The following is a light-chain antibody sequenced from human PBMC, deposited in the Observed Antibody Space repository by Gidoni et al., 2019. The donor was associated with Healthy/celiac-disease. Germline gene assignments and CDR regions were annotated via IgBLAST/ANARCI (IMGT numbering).Light chain of an antibody. V-gene: IGKV4-1*01. CDR2: WAS. CDR1: QSVLYSSNNKNY. J-gene: IGKJ2*01. CDR3: QQYYSTPPT. Sequence: DIVMTQSPDSLAVSLCERATINCKSSQSVLYSSNNKNYLAWYQQKPGQPPKLLIYWASTRDSGVPDRFSGSGFGTDFTLTISSLQAEDVAVYYCQQYYSTPPTFXXXTKLEIK.